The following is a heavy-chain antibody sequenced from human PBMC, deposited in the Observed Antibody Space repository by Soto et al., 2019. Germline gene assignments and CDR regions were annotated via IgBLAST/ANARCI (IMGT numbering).Heavy chain of an antibody. CDR1: GGTFSSYA. V-gene: IGHV1-69*01. CDR3: ARVERGYYDSSGPTNWFDP. CDR2: IIPIFGTA. D-gene: IGHD3-22*01. J-gene: IGHJ5*02. Sequence: QVQLVQSGAEVKKPGSSVKVSCKASGGTFSSYAISWVRQAPGQGLEWMGGIIPIFGTANYAQKFQGRVTITADESTSTAYMELSSLRSEDTAVYYCARVERGYYDSSGPTNWFDPWGQGTLLTVSS.